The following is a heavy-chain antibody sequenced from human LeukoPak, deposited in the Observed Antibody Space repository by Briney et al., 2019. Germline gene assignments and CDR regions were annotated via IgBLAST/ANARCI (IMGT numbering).Heavy chain of an antibody. CDR3: VKARGIQLWLPGDY. Sequence: GGSLRLSCSASGFTFSRYAMHWVRQAPGKGLEYVSAISSNGGSTYYGDSVKGRFTISRDNSKNTLYPQMSSLRAEDTAVYYCVKARGIQLWLPGDYWGQGTLVTVSS. D-gene: IGHD5-18*01. CDR1: GFTFSRYA. CDR2: ISSNGGST. J-gene: IGHJ4*02. V-gene: IGHV3-64D*09.